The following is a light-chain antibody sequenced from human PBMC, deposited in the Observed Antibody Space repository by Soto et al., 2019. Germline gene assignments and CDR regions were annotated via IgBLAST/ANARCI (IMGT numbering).Light chain of an antibody. J-gene: IGLJ1*01. Sequence: QSALTQPASVSGSPGQSITISCTGTSSDVGGYNYVSWYQQHPGKAPKLMIYDVSNRPSGVSNRFSGSKSGNTASLTISGLQDEDEADYYCSSYTSSSTYVFGTGTKLTV. V-gene: IGLV2-14*01. CDR1: SSDVGGYNY. CDR2: DVS. CDR3: SSYTSSSTYV.